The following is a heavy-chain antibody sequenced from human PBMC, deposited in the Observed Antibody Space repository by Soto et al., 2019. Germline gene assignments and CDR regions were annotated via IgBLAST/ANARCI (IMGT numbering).Heavy chain of an antibody. D-gene: IGHD3-22*01. CDR1: GFTFSSYA. CDR3: AKDPDYYDSSGYGYFDY. J-gene: IGHJ4*02. V-gene: IGHV3-23*01. Sequence: GESLKISCAASGFTFSSYAMSWVRQAPGKGLEWVSAISGSGGSTYYADSVKGRFTISRDNSKNTLYLQMNSLRAEDTAVYYCAKDPDYYDSSGYGYFDYWGQGTLVTVSS. CDR2: ISGSGGST.